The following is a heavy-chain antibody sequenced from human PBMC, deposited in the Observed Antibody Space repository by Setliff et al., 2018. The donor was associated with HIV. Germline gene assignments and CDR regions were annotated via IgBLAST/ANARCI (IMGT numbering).Heavy chain of an antibody. D-gene: IGHD2-8*02. V-gene: IGHV4-39*01. J-gene: IGHJ4*02. CDR3: ARQLANGWWAFGY. Sequence: KTSETLSLTCTVSGGSINKNDYWWGWIRQPPGKGLEWIGSIYYDGRTLYNSSLESRVTISVDTSKNQFSLELRSVTAADSAVYYCARQLANGWWAFGYWGQGTLVTVSS. CDR1: GGSINKNDYW. CDR2: IYYDGRT.